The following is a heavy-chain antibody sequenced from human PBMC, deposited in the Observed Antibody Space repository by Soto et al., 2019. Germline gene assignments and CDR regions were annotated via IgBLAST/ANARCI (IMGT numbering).Heavy chain of an antibody. J-gene: IGHJ4*03. V-gene: IGHV1-3*01. D-gene: IGHD6-19*01. CDR1: GYMFTKSA. CDR3: ARDGVAAGNINFDY. CDR2: ISGGSGNT. Sequence: ASVKVSCKASGYMFTKSAMHWVRQAPGQRLAWMGWISGGSGNTKYSPKLQDRVTITRDTSASTAYMELSSLRSEDTALYYCARDGVAAGNINFDYWGQGTLVTVSS.